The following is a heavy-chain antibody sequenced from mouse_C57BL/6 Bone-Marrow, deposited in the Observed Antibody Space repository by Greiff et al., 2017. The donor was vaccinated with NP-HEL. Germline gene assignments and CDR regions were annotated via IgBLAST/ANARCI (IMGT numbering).Heavy chain of an antibody. D-gene: IGHD1-1*01. V-gene: IGHV1-81*01. CDR3: ARGKNYDGSSYRVYYAMDY. CDR2: IYPRSGNT. CDR1: GYSFTRYG. Sequence: QVQLQQSGAELARPGASVKLSCKASGYSFTRYGISWVKQRTGQGLEWIGEIYPRSGNTYYNEKFKGKATLTAAKSSSTAYIALHNLTYDGSSAFFGARGKNYDGSSYRVYYAMDYWGQGTSVTVSS. J-gene: IGHJ4*01.